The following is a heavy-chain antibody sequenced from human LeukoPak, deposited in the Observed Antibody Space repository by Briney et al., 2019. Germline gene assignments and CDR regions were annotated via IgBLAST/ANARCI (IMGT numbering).Heavy chain of an antibody. Sequence: GGSLRLSCTASGFTFSTYAMSWVRQAPGKGLEWVSAISGNGGSTYYADSVKGRFTISRDNSKNTLYLQMNSLRAEDTAVYYCAKVWAVDTAMVEKRGAMGTTTVDYWGQGTLVTVSS. CDR2: ISGNGGST. CDR1: GFTFSTYA. CDR3: AKVWAVDTAMVEKRGAMGTTTVDY. D-gene: IGHD5-18*01. J-gene: IGHJ4*02. V-gene: IGHV3-23*01.